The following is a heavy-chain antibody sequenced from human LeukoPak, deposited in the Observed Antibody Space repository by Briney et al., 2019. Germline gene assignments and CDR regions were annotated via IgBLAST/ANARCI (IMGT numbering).Heavy chain of an antibody. CDR2: IYPGDSDA. CDR3: VRLMGEDGYNPHY. V-gene: IGHV5-51*01. CDR1: GYSFTSYW. J-gene: IGHJ4*02. D-gene: IGHD5-24*01. Sequence: GESLKISCKGSGYSFTSYWIGWVRQMPGKGLEWMGIIYPGDSDARYSPSFQGQVTMSADKSINTAYLQWSSLKASDTAMYYCVRLMGEDGYNPHYWGQGTLVTVSS.